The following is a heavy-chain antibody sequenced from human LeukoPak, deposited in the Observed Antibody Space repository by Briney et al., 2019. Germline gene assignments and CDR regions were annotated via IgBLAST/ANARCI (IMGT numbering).Heavy chain of an antibody. V-gene: IGHV1-2*02. D-gene: IGHD5-12*01. CDR3: ARDPTRGDLSVY. CDR2: INPETGDP. CDR1: GYRFTGYY. J-gene: IGHJ4*02. Sequence: ASVKVSCKASGYRFTGYYIHWLRQVPGQGLEWMGWINPETGDPYYGQKFLGRVTMTRDTSISTAYMELSRLTSDDMAVYYCARDPTRGDLSVYWGQGSLVTVSS.